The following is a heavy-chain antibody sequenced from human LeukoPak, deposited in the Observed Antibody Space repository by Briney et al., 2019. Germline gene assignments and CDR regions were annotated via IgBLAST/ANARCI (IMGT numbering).Heavy chain of an antibody. CDR2: INHSGTT. D-gene: IGHD3-9*01. CDR1: GFSFSTFW. CDR3: ARGHVLRYFDWFDY. V-gene: IGHV4-34*01. J-gene: IGHJ4*02. Sequence: PGGSLRLSCAGSGFSFSTFWMSWIRQPPGKGLEWIGEINHSGTTNYNPSLKSRVTISVDTSKNQFSLKLSSVTAADTAVYYCARGHVLRYFDWFDYWGQGTLVTVSS.